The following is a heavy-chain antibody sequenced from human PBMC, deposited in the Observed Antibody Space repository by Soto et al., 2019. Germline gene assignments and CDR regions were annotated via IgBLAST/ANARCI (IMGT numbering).Heavy chain of an antibody. CDR2: ISAYNGNT. J-gene: IGHJ5*02. V-gene: IGHV1-18*01. Sequence: ASVKVSCKASGDTFTSYGISWVRQAPGQGLEWMGWISAYNGNTNYAQKLQGRVTMTTDTSTSTAYIELRSLRSDDTAVYYCARARPLGYCSSTSCYLPIDPWGQGTLVTVSS. CDR3: ARARPLGYCSSTSCYLPIDP. CDR1: GDTFTSYG. D-gene: IGHD2-2*01.